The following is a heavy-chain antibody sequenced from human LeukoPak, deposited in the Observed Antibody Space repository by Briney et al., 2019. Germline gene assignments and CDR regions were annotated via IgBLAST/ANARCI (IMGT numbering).Heavy chain of an antibody. CDR2: ISDSGGST. Sequence: ETLSLTCTVSGGSISSSSYYWGWIRQPPGKGLEWVSGISDSGGSTYYADSVKGRFIISRDNSKNTLYLQMNSLRAEDTAVYYCAKRGIMIRGVIIIGFHKEAYYFDCWGQGTLVTVSS. J-gene: IGHJ4*02. D-gene: IGHD3-10*01. CDR3: AKRGIMIRGVIIIGFHKEAYYFDC. V-gene: IGHV3-23*01. CDR1: GGSISSSSYY.